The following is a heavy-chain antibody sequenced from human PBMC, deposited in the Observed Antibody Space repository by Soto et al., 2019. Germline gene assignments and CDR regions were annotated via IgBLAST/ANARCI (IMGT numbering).Heavy chain of an antibody. Sequence: SETLSLTCTVSGGSISSYYWSWIRQPPGKGLEWIGYIYYSGSTNYNPSLKSRVTISVDTSKNQFSLKLSSVTAADTAVYYCARDSGPDYYDRWFDPWGQGTMVTVYS. CDR1: GGSISSYY. CDR3: ARDSGPDYYDRWFDP. D-gene: IGHD3-22*01. V-gene: IGHV4-59*01. J-gene: IGHJ5*02. CDR2: IYYSGST.